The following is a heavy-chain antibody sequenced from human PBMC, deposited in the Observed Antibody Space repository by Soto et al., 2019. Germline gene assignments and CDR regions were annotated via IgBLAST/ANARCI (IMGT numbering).Heavy chain of an antibody. D-gene: IGHD5-18*01. Sequence: ASVKVSCKASGYTFTSYDINWVRQATGQGLEWMGWMNPNSGNTGYAQEFQGRVTMTRNTSISTAYMELSSLRSEDTAVYYCARGFGNAMVPYGDFDFSGQGNLITVS. CDR3: ARGFGNAMVPYGDFDF. J-gene: IGHJ4*02. V-gene: IGHV1-8*01. CDR2: MNPNSGNT. CDR1: GYTFTSYD.